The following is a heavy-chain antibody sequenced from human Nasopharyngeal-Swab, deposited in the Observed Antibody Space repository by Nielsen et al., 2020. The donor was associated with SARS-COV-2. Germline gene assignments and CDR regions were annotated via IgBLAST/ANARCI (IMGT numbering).Heavy chain of an antibody. CDR2: IYYSGST. CDR1: GGPISSYY. J-gene: IGHJ5*02. V-gene: IGHV4-59*13. D-gene: IGHD3-3*01. CDR3: ARELYYDFWSGYYWPSESWFDP. Sequence: SETLSLTCTVSGGPISSYYWSWIRQPPGKGLEWIGYIYYSGSTNYNPSLKSRVTISVDTSKNQFSLKLSSVTAADTAVYYCARELYYDFWSGYYWPSESWFDPWGQGTLVTVSS.